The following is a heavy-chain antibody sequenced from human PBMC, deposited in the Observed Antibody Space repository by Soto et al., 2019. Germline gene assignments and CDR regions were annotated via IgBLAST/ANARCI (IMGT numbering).Heavy chain of an antibody. D-gene: IGHD2-15*01. CDR3: ARGYCSGGSCYSPEDYYYYMDV. J-gene: IGHJ6*03. CDR2: ISAYNGNT. V-gene: IGHV1-18*01. CDR1: GYTFTSYG. Sequence: ASVKVSCKASGYTFTSYGISWVRQAPGQGLEWMGWISAYNGNTNYAQKLQGRVTMTTDTSTSTAYMELRSLRSGDTAVYYCARGYCSGGSCYSPEDYYYYMDVWGKGTTVTVSS.